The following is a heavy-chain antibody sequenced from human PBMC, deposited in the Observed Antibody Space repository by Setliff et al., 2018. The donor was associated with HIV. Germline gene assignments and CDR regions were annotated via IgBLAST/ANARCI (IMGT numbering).Heavy chain of an antibody. CDR2: IIPILGIA. Sequence: SVKVSCKASGDTFSSYAISWVRQAPGQGLEWMGGIIPILGIANYAQKFQGRVTITADKSTSTAYMELSSLRSEDTAVYYCARGWYYYGSSVCSFDGWLDPWGQGTLVTVSS. D-gene: IGHD3-22*01. CDR1: GDTFSSYA. J-gene: IGHJ5*02. CDR3: ARGWYYYGSSVCSFDGWLDP. V-gene: IGHV1-69*10.